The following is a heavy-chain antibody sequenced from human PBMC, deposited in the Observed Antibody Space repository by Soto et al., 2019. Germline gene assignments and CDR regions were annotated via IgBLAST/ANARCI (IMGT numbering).Heavy chain of an antibody. D-gene: IGHD2-2*01. CDR2: INHRGST. CDR3: AIDGFRTTTNCRGGNWVDP. V-gene: IGHV4-34*01. J-gene: IGHJ5*02. CDR1: GGSFSGYY. Sequence: SETLSLTCVVYGGSFSGYYWSWIRQSPGKGLEWIGGINHRGSTNYNPSLESRVTISVDTSKNQFSLKLPSVTAADTAMEYCAIDGFRTTTNCRGGNWVDPWSQVTLVAVS.